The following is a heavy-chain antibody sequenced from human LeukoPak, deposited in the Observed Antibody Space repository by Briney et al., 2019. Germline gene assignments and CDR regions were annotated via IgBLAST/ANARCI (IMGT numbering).Heavy chain of an antibody. CDR1: GFTFSSYS. D-gene: IGHD3-10*01. CDR3: ARDALPSRGDY. CDR2: ISSSSSYI. V-gene: IGHV3-21*01. Sequence: GGSLRLSCAASGFTFSSYSMNWVRPAPGKGLEWVSSISSSSSYIYYADPVKGRFTISRDIAKNSLYLQMNSLRAEDTAVYYCARDALPSRGDYWGQGTLVTASS. J-gene: IGHJ4*02.